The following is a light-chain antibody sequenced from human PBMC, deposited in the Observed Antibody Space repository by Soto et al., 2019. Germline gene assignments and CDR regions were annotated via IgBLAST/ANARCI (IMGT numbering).Light chain of an antibody. J-gene: IGLJ3*02. CDR1: SSNIGADYD. V-gene: IGLV1-40*01. CDR3: QSYDSSLSAVV. CDR2: GNS. Sequence: QAVVTQPPSVSGAPGQRVTISCTGSSSNIGADYDVHWYQQLPGTAPKLLIYGNSNRPSGVPDRFFGSKSGTSASLAITGLQAEDEADYYCQSYDSSLSAVVFGGGTKVTVL.